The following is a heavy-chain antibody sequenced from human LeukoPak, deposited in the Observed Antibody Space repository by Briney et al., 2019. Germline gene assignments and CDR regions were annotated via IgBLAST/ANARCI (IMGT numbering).Heavy chain of an antibody. CDR1: GFTFSSYW. CDR3: ARAHFSGSFGY. Sequence: PGGSLRLSCAASGFTFSSYWMSWVRQAPGKGLEWVSGINWNGGSTSYADSVKGRFTISRDNAKNSLYLQMNSLRAEDTAFYYCARAHFSGSFGYWGQGTLVTVSS. CDR2: INWNGGST. J-gene: IGHJ4*02. D-gene: IGHD1-26*01. V-gene: IGHV3-20*04.